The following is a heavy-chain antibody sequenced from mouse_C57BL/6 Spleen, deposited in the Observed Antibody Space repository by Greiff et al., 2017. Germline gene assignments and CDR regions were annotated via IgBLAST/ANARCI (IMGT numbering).Heavy chain of an antibody. CDR2: ISGGGGNT. CDR3: ARYYYGSSPHHYYAMDC. Sequence: EVQLVESGGGLVKPGGSLKLSCAASGFTFSSYTMSWVRQTPEKRLEWVATISGGGGNTYYPDSVKGRFTISRDNAKNTLYLQMSSLRSEDTALYYCARYYYGSSPHHYYAMDCGGQGTSVTASS. CDR1: GFTFSSYT. D-gene: IGHD1-1*01. J-gene: IGHJ4*01. V-gene: IGHV5-9*01.